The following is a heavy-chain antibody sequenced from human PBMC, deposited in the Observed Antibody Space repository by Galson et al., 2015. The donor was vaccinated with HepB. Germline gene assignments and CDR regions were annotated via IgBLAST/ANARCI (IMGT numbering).Heavy chain of an antibody. CDR2: ISYDGSNK. Sequence: LRLSCAASGFTFSSYGMHWVRQAPGKGLEWVAVISYDGSNKYYADSVKGRFTISRDNSKNTLYLQMNSLRAEDTAVYYCAKDGADWTGTTGWFDPWGQGTLVTVSS. J-gene: IGHJ5*02. CDR1: GFTFSSYG. V-gene: IGHV3-30*18. CDR3: AKDGADWTGTTGWFDP. D-gene: IGHD1-1*01.